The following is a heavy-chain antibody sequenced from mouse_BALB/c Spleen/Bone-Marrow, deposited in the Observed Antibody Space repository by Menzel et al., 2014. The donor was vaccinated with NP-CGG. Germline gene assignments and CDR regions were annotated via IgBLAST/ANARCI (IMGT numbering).Heavy chain of an antibody. Sequence: VQLKESGPELVKHGASVKVSCKASGYAFTNYNMYWVKQSHGKSLEWIGYIDPYSGGSRYNQNFKGKATLTVDKSSSTAYMHLNSLTSEDSAVYYCARRVYYDYYAMDYWGQGTSVTVSS. CDR1: GYAFTNYN. V-gene: IGHV1S135*01. J-gene: IGHJ4*01. D-gene: IGHD1-1*01. CDR2: IDPYSGGS. CDR3: ARRVYYDYYAMDY.